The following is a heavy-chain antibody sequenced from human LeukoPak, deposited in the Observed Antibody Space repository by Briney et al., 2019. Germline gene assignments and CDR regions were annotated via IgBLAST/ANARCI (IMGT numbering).Heavy chain of an antibody. J-gene: IGHJ4*02. D-gene: IGHD3-22*01. CDR1: GYTFTSYG. CDR3: AREKWDYYDRSGYLDY. Sequence: GASVKVSCKASGYTFTSYGISWVRQAPGQGLEWMGWISAYNGNTNYAQKLQGRVTMTTDTSTSTAYMELRSLRSDDTAVYYCAREKWDYYDRSGYLDYWGQGTLVTVSS. CDR2: ISAYNGNT. V-gene: IGHV1-18*01.